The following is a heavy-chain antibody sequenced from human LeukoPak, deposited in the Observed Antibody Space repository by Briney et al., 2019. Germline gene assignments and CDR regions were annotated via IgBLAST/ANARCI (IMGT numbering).Heavy chain of an antibody. V-gene: IGHV3-23*01. CDR3: AKDYYDSSGYPAFDI. CDR1: GFTFSSYA. J-gene: IGHJ3*02. D-gene: IGHD3-22*01. CDR2: ISGRGGST. Sequence: GGSLRLSCAASGFTFSSYAMSWVRQAPGKGLEWVSAISGRGGSTYYADSVKGRFTISRDNSKNTLYLQMNSLKAEDTAVYYCAKDYYDSSGYPAFDIWGQGTMVTASS.